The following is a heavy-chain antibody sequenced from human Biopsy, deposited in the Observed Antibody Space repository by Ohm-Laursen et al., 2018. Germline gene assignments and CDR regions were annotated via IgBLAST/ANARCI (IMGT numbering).Heavy chain of an antibody. V-gene: IGHV3-11*01. CDR3: ARAKSVLDYFYGLDV. D-gene: IGHD5/OR15-5a*01. Sequence: SVRLSCAASGFSFSDYYMSWLRQAPGKGLEWLSYISSRGTSINNADSVKGRFTISRDNAKKSLYLQMNSLRAEDTAVYYCARAKSVLDYFYGLDVWGQGTTVTVSS. J-gene: IGHJ6*02. CDR1: GFSFSDYY. CDR2: ISSRGTSI.